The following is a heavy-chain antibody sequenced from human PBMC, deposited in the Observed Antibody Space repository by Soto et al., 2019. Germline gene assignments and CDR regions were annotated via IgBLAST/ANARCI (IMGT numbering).Heavy chain of an antibody. V-gene: IGHV3-48*02. CDR3: ARVGPAYWYFDL. Sequence: EVQLVESGGGLVQPGGSLRLSCAASGFTFSSYSMNWVRQAPGKGLEWVSYISSSSSTRYYAASVKGRFTLSRDNAKNSLYLQMNSLRDEDTAVYYCARVGPAYWYFDLCGRGTLVTVSS. CDR2: ISSSSSTR. CDR1: GFTFSSYS. J-gene: IGHJ2*01.